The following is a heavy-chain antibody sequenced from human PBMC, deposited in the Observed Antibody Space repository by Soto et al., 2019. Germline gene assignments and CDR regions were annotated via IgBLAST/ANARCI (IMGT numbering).Heavy chain of an antibody. CDR1: GGSISSYY. J-gene: IGHJ4*02. D-gene: IGHD2-2*03. CDR3: ASSVGYCSITSCYREGYFDY. Sequence: NPSETLSLTCTVSGGSISSYYWSWIRQPPGKGLEWIGYIYYSGSTNYNPSLKSRVTISVDTTKNQFSLKLSSVTAADTAVYYCASSVGYCSITSCYREGYFDYWGQGTLVTVSS. CDR2: IYYSGST. V-gene: IGHV4-59*01.